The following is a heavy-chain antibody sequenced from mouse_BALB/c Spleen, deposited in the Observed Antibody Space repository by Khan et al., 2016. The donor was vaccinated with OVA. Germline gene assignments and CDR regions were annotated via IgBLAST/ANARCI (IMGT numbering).Heavy chain of an antibody. Sequence: VQLQQSGAELAKPGDSVKMSCKASGYTFTTYWMHWVKQRPGQGLEWMGYINPTSGYTDYNDKFKDRATLSADKSSSTAYMQLNSLTSEDSAVYYCTRARIDYWGQGTPLTVSS. CDR2: INPTSGYT. D-gene: IGHD3-3*01. CDR3: TRARIDY. CDR1: GYTFTTYW. J-gene: IGHJ2*01. V-gene: IGHV1-7*01.